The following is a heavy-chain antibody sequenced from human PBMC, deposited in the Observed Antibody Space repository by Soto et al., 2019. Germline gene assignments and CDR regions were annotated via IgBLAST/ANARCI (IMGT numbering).Heavy chain of an antibody. CDR2: IKPEGGEE. CDR3: VRDANRGGDYDY. CDR1: GFTFSNYW. V-gene: IGHV3-7*01. D-gene: IGHD3-16*01. J-gene: IGHJ4*02. Sequence: EVQLVESGGGLVQPGGSLRLSCSASGFTFSNYWMNWVRQAPGKGLEWVANIKPEGGEEYYVDSVKGRFTISRDNAKNSLCRQMNNLGDDDPALYSCVRDANRGGDYDYWGQGALVTVSS.